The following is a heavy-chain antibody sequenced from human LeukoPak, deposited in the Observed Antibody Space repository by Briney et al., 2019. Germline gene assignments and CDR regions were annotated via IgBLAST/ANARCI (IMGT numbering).Heavy chain of an antibody. CDR1: GDSVSSNSAA. CDR2: TYYRSKWYN. D-gene: IGHD3-16*01. Sequence: SQTLSLTCAISGDSVSSNSAAWTWLRQSPSRGLEWLGRTYYRSKWYNDYAVSVKSRITINPDTSKNRFSLQLNSVTPEDTAIYYCARVRFLHYLWPYDYWGQGTLVTVSS. J-gene: IGHJ4*02. V-gene: IGHV6-1*01. CDR3: ARVRFLHYLWPYDY.